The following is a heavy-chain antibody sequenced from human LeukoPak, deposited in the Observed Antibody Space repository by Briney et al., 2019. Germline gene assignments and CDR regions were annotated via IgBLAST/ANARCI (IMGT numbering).Heavy chain of an antibody. CDR2: INGRGIST. Sequence: PGGSLRLSCAASGFIFSTYAMSWVRQAPRKGLEWVSCINGRGISTYYADSVKGRFTISRDNSKNTLYLQMSSLRADDTAIYHCAREAYYDCSGSLDYWGQGTLVTVSS. CDR1: GFIFSTYA. D-gene: IGHD3-22*01. J-gene: IGHJ4*02. CDR3: AREAYYDCSGSLDY. V-gene: IGHV3-23*01.